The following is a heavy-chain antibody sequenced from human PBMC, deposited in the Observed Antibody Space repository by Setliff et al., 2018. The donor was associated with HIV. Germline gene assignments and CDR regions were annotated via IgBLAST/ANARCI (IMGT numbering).Heavy chain of an antibody. V-gene: IGHV1-46*01. CDR1: GYTLTDHY. Sequence: ASVKVSCKASGYTLTDHYIRWVRQAPGQGLEWMGRINPRDGSTGYAQRFQGRVTMTRDTSISTAYMELNNLKFEDTAVYYCARARRDSYDRGRRSHYYIDVWGKGTTVTVSS. CDR3: ARARRDSYDRGRRSHYYIDV. D-gene: IGHD3-22*01. J-gene: IGHJ6*03. CDR2: INPRDGST.